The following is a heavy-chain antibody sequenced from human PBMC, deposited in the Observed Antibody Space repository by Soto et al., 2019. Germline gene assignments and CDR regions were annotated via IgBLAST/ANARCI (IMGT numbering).Heavy chain of an antibody. D-gene: IGHD2-15*01. CDR3: ARDLGGWPDY. V-gene: IGHV1-3*01. Sequence: ASVKVSCKAVGYAFTRYAIHWVRQAPGQRLEWMGWINAGNGNTKYSQKFQGRVTITRDTSASTAYMELSSLRSEDTAVYYCARDLGGWPDYWGQGTLVTVSS. CDR2: INAGNGNT. J-gene: IGHJ4*02. CDR1: GYAFTRYA.